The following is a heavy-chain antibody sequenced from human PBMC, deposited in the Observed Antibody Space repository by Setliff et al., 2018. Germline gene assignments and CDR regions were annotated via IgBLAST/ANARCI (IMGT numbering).Heavy chain of an antibody. CDR1: GGSFSSYA. CDR3: AKYITGTTPADY. V-gene: IGHV1-69*13. D-gene: IGHD1-7*01. Sequence: GASVKVSCKASGGSFSSYAVNWVRQAPGQGLEWMGGIIPMFGTTYYAQRFQGRVTLTADESTSTAYMDLSSLRSEDTAVYYCAKYITGTTPADYWGQGTLVTVSS. CDR2: IIPMFGTT. J-gene: IGHJ4*02.